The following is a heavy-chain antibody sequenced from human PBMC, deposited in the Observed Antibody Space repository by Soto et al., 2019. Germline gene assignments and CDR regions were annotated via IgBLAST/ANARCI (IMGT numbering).Heavy chain of an antibody. CDR1: GNTFTGYY. V-gene: IGHV1-2*02. D-gene: IGHD1-7*01. Sequence: QVQLVQSGAEVKKPGASVKVSCKASGNTFTGYYIHWVRQAPGQGLEWLGWINPKSGGRSYIQKFQGRVNMTSDTSITTAYMELNNMKSDDTAVYYCARRGERTGTAIDYLGQGTLVTVAS. CDR2: INPKSGGR. CDR3: ARRGERTGTAIDY. J-gene: IGHJ4*02.